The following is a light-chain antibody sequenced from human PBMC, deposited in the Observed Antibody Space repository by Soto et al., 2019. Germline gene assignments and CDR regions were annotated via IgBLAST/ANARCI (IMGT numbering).Light chain of an antibody. CDR2: GAS. Sequence: EIVVTQSPGTLSLSPGERATLSCRASQSVSSSYLAWYQQKPGQAPRLLIYGASSRATGIPDRFSGSGSGTDFTLTISRLAPEDFAVYYCQQYGSSPLTFGGGTKVDIK. V-gene: IGKV3-20*01. J-gene: IGKJ4*01. CDR3: QQYGSSPLT. CDR1: QSVSSSY.